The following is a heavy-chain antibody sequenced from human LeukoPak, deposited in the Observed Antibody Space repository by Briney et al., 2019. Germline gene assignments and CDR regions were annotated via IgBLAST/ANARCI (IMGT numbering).Heavy chain of an antibody. CDR2: ISFSGSRT. CDR3: AKASSSWYWDC. CDR1: GFTFSSYA. D-gene: IGHD6-13*01. V-gene: IGHV3-23*01. J-gene: IGHJ4*02. Sequence: GGSLRLSCAASGFTFSSYAMSWVRQAPGKGLEWVSSISFSGSRTDYADSVKGRFAISRDNSKNTLHLQMNSLRAEDTALYYCAKASSSWYWDCWGQGALVTVSS.